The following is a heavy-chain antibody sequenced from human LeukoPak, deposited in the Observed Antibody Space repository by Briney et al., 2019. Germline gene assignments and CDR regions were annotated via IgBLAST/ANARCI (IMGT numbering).Heavy chain of an antibody. CDR1: GFTFNVHL. V-gene: IGHV3-74*01. Sequence: GGSLRLSCAASGFTFNVHLMHWVRQVPGKGLVWVSRINTDGSRTDYADSVKGRFTIFRDNAKNTLYLQMNILRAEDTDVYFCGRELNWNQIDHWGQGSLVTVSS. J-gene: IGHJ4*02. D-gene: IGHD1-20*01. CDR2: INTDGSRT. CDR3: GRELNWNQIDH.